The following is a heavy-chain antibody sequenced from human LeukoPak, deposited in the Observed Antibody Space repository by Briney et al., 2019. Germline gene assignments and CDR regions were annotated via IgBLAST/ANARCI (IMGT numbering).Heavy chain of an antibody. V-gene: IGHV3-23*01. CDR3: AKDLYTYYYDSSGYHWDY. J-gene: IGHJ4*02. CDR2: ISGSGGST. Sequence: GGSLILSCAASGFTFSSYAMSWVRQAPGKGLEWVSAISGSGGSTYYADSVKGRFTISTDNSKNTLYLQMNSLRAEDTAVYYCAKDLYTYYYDSSGYHWDYWGQGTLVTVSS. D-gene: IGHD3-22*01. CDR1: GFTFSSYA.